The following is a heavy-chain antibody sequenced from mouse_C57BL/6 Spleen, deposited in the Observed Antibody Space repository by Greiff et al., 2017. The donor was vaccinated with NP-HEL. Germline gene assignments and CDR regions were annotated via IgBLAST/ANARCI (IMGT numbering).Heavy chain of an antibody. Sequence: QVQLQQSGAELVKPGASVKISCKASGYAFRSYWMNWVKQRPGKGLEWIGQIYPGDGDTNYNGKFKGKATLTADKSSSTAYMQLSSLTSADTAVYYCARYDYDEGYFDYWGQGTTLTVSS. V-gene: IGHV1-80*01. CDR3: ARYDYDEGYFDY. D-gene: IGHD2-4*01. J-gene: IGHJ2*01. CDR2: IYPGDGDT. CDR1: GYAFRSYW.